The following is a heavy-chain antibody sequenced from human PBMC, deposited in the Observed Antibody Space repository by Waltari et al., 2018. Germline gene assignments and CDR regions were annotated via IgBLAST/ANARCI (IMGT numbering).Heavy chain of an antibody. J-gene: IGHJ4*02. D-gene: IGHD3-9*01. CDR1: GGSFSGYY. CDR2: INHSGST. V-gene: IGHV4-34*01. Sequence: QVQLQQWGAGLLKPSETLSLTCAVYGGSFSGYYWRWIRQPPGQGLEWIGEINHSGSTNYNPSLKSRVTISVDTSKNQFSLKLSSVTAADTAVYYCARALRYFDWFTRSGRPLYYFDYWGQGTLVTVSS. CDR3: ARALRYFDWFTRSGRPLYYFDY.